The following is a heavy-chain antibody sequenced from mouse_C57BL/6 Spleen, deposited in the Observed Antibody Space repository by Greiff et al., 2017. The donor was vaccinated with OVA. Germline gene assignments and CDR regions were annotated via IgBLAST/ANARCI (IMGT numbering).Heavy chain of an antibody. Sequence: VQVVESGAELVRPGASVTLSCKASGYTFTDYEMHWVKQTPVHGLEWIGAIDPETGGTAYNQKFKGKAILTADKSSSTAYMELRSLTSEDSAVYYCTRIHMLVDYWGQGTSVTVSS. CDR3: TRIHMLVDY. J-gene: IGHJ4*01. V-gene: IGHV1-15*01. CDR1: GYTFTDYE. CDR2: IDPETGGT.